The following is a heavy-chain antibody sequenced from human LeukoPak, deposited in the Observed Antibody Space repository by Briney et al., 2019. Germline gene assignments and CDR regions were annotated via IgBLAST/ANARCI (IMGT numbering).Heavy chain of an antibody. CDR3: ARGSRVYDRSGFHTWHDY. J-gene: IGHJ4*03. CDR1: GASINNYY. CDR2: ICSTGDT. Sequence: SETLSLTCTVSGASINNYYWSWVRQPPLKGLEWIGYICSTGDTSYNPSLESRVSISMDTSKNHFSLEITSVTAADTAVYYCARGSRVYDRSGFHTWHDYWGHGTLVTVSS. V-gene: IGHV4-59*01. D-gene: IGHD3-22*01.